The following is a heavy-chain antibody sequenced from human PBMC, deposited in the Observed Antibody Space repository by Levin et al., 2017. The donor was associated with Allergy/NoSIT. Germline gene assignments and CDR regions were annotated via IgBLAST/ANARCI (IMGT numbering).Heavy chain of an antibody. V-gene: IGHV5-10-1*01. CDR1: GYSFTSYW. Sequence: GESLKISCKGSGYSFTSYWISWVRQMPGKGLEWMGRIDPSDSYTNYSPSFQGHVTISADKSISTAYLQWSSLKASDTAMYYCARHLIRQWLVPENDAFDIWGQGTMVTVSS. J-gene: IGHJ3*02. CDR2: IDPSDSYT. D-gene: IGHD6-19*01. CDR3: ARHLIRQWLVPENDAFDI.